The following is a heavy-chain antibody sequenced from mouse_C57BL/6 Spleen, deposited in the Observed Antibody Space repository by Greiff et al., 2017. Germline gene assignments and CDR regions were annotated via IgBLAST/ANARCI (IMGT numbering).Heavy chain of an antibody. CDR3: ARDTVYYDYDEGNYYAMDY. J-gene: IGHJ4*01. CDR1: GFTFSSYG. CDR2: ISSGGRYT. D-gene: IGHD2-4*01. Sequence: EVQRVESGGDLVKPGGSLKLSCAASGFTFSSYGMSWVRQTPDKRLEWVATISSGGRYTYYPDSVKGRFPISRDNAKNTLYLQMSSLKSEDTAMYYCARDTVYYDYDEGNYYAMDYWGQGTSVTVSS. V-gene: IGHV5-6*01.